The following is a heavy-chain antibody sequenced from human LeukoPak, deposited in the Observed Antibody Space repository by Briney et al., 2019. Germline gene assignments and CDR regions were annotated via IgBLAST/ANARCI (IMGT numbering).Heavy chain of an antibody. CDR3: ARAEGPNVLLWFGELFDY. CDR1: GGSFSGYY. V-gene: IGHV4-34*01. CDR2: INHSGST. J-gene: IGHJ4*02. Sequence: SETLSLTCAVYGGSFSGYYWSWIRQPPGKGLEWIGEINHSGSTNYNPSLKSRVTISVDTSKNQFSLKLSSVTAADTAVYYCARAEGPNVLLWFGELFDYWGQGTLVTVSS. D-gene: IGHD3-10*01.